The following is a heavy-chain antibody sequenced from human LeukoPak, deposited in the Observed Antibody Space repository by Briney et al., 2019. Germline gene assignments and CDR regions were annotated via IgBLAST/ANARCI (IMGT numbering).Heavy chain of an antibody. Sequence: YTGSTNYNPSLKSRVTISVDTSKNQFSLKLSSVTAADTAVYYCARVSYGYFFDYWGQGTLVTVSS. CDR3: ARVSYGYFFDY. J-gene: IGHJ4*02. D-gene: IGHD5-18*01. CDR2: YTGST. V-gene: IGHV4-59*08.